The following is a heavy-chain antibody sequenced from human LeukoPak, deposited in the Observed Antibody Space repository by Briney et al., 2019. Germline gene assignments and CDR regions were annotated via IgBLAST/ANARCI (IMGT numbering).Heavy chain of an antibody. J-gene: IGHJ4*02. CDR3: ARHESSSWYYYFDY. V-gene: IGHV4-39*01. Sequence: SETLSLTCTVSGGSISSSSYYWGWIRQPPGKGLEWIGSIYYSGSTYYNPSLKSRVTISVDTPKNQFSLKLSSVTAADTAVYYCARHESSSWYYYFDYWGQGTLVTVSS. D-gene: IGHD6-13*01. CDR2: IYYSGST. CDR1: GGSISSSSYY.